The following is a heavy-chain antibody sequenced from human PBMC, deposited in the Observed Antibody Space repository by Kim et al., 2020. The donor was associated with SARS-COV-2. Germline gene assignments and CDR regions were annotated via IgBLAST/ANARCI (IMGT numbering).Heavy chain of an antibody. CDR3: ATKFGHGAYPLHY. J-gene: IGHJ4*02. Sequence: VPEFQGRVSMTRDTSISTAYMELTSLRSEDTAIYYCATKFGHGAYPLHYWGQGTLVTVSS. V-gene: IGHV1-8*01. D-gene: IGHD3-16*01.